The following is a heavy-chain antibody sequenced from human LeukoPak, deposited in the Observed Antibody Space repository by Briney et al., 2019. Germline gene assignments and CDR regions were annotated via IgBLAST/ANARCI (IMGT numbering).Heavy chain of an antibody. Sequence: SGGSLRLSCAASGFTFSSYAMSWVRQAPGKGLEWVSAISGSGGSTYYADSVKGRFTISRDNSKNTLYLQMNSLRAEDTAVYYCARDRSSTKSAAWFDPWGQGTPVTVSS. CDR1: GFTFSSYA. V-gene: IGHV3-23*01. D-gene: IGHD6-13*01. J-gene: IGHJ5*02. CDR3: ARDRSSTKSAAWFDP. CDR2: ISGSGGST.